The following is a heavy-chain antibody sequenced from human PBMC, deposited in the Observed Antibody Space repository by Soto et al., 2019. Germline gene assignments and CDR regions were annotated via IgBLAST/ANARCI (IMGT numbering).Heavy chain of an antibody. D-gene: IGHD1-26*01. V-gene: IGHV3-33*01. J-gene: IGHJ4*02. Sequence: VQLVESGGGVVQPGRSLRLSCAASGFTFRTYGMYWVRQAPGKGLEWVAVIWYDASNKYYADSVKGRFTISRDNSENTLYLQTNRPRAEDTSVYCCARGRVDGGELDLWGQGTLVTVSS. CDR1: GFTFRTYG. CDR3: ARGRVDGGELDL. CDR2: IWYDASNK.